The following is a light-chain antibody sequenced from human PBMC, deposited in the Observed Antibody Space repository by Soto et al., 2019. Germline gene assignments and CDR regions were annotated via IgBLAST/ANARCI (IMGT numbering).Light chain of an antibody. CDR2: DVI. V-gene: IGLV2-11*01. CDR1: SSDIGGYNY. Sequence: QSVLTQPRSVSGSPGQSVTISCTGTSSDIGGYNYVSWYQQHPGKAPKLMIYDVIKRPSGVPDRFSGSKSGNTASLTIYGLQAQDEADYYCCSYAGDKTYVFGSGTKVTVL. J-gene: IGLJ1*01. CDR3: CSYAGDKTYV.